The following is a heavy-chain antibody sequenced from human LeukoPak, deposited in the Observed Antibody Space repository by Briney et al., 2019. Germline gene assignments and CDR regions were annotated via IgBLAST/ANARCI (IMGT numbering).Heavy chain of an antibody. CDR2: INHSGST. J-gene: IGHJ4*02. CDR1: GFTFSSYA. CDR3: AGRGNSSFDY. Sequence: GSLRLSCAASGFTFSSYAMSWVRQAPGKGLEWIGEINHSGSTNYTPSLKSRVTISVDTSKNQFSLKLSSVTAADTAVYYCAGRGNSSFDYWGQGTLVTVSS. D-gene: IGHD6-13*01. V-gene: IGHV4-34*08.